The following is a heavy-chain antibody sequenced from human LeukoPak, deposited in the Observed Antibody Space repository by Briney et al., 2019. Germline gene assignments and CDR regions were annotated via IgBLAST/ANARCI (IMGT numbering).Heavy chain of an antibody. Sequence: SVKVSCKASGGTFSSYAISWVRQAPGQGLEWMGGIIPIFGTANYARKFQGRVTITADESTSTAYMELSSLRSEDTAVYYCARGAYSSGWYGEFDYWGQGTLVTVSS. CDR2: IIPIFGTA. J-gene: IGHJ4*02. CDR3: ARGAYSSGWYGEFDY. CDR1: GGTFSSYA. V-gene: IGHV1-69*01. D-gene: IGHD6-19*01.